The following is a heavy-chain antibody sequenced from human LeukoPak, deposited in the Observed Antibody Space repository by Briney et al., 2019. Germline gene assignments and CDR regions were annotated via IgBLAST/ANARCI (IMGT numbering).Heavy chain of an antibody. V-gene: IGHV1-2*02. CDR3: ARDRHWNQGNFDY. Sequence: GASVKVSCKASGYTITGDYIHWVRQAPGQGLEWMGWINPNSGDTNYAQKFQGRVTMTRDTSINTAFMELSRLRSDDTAVYYCARDRHWNQGNFDYWGQGTLVTVSS. CDR1: GYTITGDY. CDR2: INPNSGDT. J-gene: IGHJ4*02. D-gene: IGHD1-1*01.